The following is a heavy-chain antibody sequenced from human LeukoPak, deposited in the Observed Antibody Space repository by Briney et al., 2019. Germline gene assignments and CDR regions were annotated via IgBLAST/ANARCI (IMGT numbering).Heavy chain of an antibody. D-gene: IGHD1-26*01. V-gene: IGHV4-59*01. CDR1: GGSISGYY. Sequence: PSETLSLTCTVSGGSISGYYWSWIRQPPGKGLEWIGGSTNYNPSLKSRVTISVDMSKNQFSLRLSSVTAADTAVYYCARSYSGSYPNFDYWGQGTLVTVSS. CDR3: ARSYSGSYPNFDY. J-gene: IGHJ4*02. CDR2: GST.